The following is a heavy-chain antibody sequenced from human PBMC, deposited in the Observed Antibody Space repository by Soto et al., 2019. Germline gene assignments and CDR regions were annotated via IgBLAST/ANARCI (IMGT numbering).Heavy chain of an antibody. D-gene: IGHD5-18*01. Sequence: SVKVSCTASGYTFTNNDVTWVRQATGQGLEWMGWMNPGSGDTGYAQKFQGRVTMTRDISIATAYMELSSLRSEDTAIYYCARMASFGSLNWFDPWGQGTLVTVS. CDR3: ARMASFGSLNWFDP. CDR2: MNPGSGDT. CDR1: GYTFTNND. J-gene: IGHJ5*01. V-gene: IGHV1-8*01.